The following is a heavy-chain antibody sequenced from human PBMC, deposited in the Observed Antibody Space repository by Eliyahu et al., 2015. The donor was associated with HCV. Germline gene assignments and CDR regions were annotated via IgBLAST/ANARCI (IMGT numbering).Heavy chain of an antibody. J-gene: IGHJ6*02. V-gene: IGHV3-21*01. Sequence: EVQLVESGGGLVKPGGSLRLSCAASGFTFSSYSXNWVRQAPGKGLEWVSSISSSSSYIYYADSVKGRFTISRDNAKNSLYLQMNSLRAEDTAVYYCARDYRAYSSSSLSYYGMDVWGQGTTVTVSS. CDR1: GFTFSSYS. D-gene: IGHD6-6*01. CDR2: ISSSSSYI. CDR3: ARDYRAYSSSSLSYYGMDV.